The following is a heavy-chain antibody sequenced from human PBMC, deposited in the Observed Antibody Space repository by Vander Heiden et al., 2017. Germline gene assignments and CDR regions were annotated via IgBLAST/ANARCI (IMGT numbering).Heavy chain of an antibody. CDR2: VNSDGSST. J-gene: IGHJ2*01. Sequence: EVQLVESGGGLVQPGGSLRPSCAASGFTFSKYWMVWVRQGPGKRLVCVSRVNSDGSSTTYADSVKDRFTISRDNAKSTLYLEMHNLRADDTAVYYCAKAGDDWYFDLWGRGTLVTVSS. D-gene: IGHD7-27*01. V-gene: IGHV3-74*01. CDR1: GFTFSKYW. CDR3: AKAGDDWYFDL.